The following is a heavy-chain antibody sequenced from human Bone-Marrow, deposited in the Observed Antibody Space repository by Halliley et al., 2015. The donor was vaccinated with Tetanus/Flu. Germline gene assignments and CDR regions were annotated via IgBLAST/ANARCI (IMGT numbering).Heavy chain of an antibody. J-gene: IGHJ6*02. CDR2: IFSSGNT. Sequence: TLSLTCSVSDGSISTNFWSWIRQPPGKGLDWIGYIFSSGNTNYNPSLKSRVTMSVDTSKNQFSLRLSSVTAADTAVYYCARGPRVKTNYYGMDVWGQGTTVTVSS. V-gene: IGHV4-59*01. CDR3: ARGPRVKTNYYGMDV. CDR1: DGSISTNF. D-gene: IGHD1-1*01.